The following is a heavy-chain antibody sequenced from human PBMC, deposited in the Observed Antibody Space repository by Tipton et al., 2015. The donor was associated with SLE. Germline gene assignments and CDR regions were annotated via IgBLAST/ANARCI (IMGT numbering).Heavy chain of an antibody. CDR2: INHSGVT. CDR3: ARGTGITDD. D-gene: IGHD1-1*01. J-gene: IGHJ4*02. Sequence: TLSLTCAVYGGSFSGYFWSWIRQLPDKGLEWIGEINHSGVTSYNPSLKSRVAVSLDTSKRQFLLRLTSVTAADTAMYFCARGTGITDDWGQGTLVTVSS. V-gene: IGHV4-34*01. CDR1: GGSFSGYF.